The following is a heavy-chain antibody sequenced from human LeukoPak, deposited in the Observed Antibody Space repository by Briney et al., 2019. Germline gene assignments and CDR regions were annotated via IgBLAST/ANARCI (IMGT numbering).Heavy chain of an antibody. D-gene: IGHD3-22*01. V-gene: IGHV1-2*02. CDR2: INPHSGGT. J-gene: IGHJ1*01. CDR1: GYIYTDYY. CDR3: AKTDNKYDSRLLFN. Sequence: ASVKVSCKASGYIYTDYYIHWVRQAPGQGLEWRGWINPHSGGTNYARLFHGRVTMTRDTSITTASMELSRMRSDDTAMYYCAKTDNKYDSRLLFNWGQGTQIIVSP.